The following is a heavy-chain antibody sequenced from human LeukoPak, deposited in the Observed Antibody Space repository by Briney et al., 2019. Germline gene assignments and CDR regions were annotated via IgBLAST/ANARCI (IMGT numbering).Heavy chain of an antibody. CDR3: ARGGGRYSVDY. CDR2: ISPNSGGT. V-gene: IGHV1-2*02. CDR1: GYTFIDYY. D-gene: IGHD1-26*01. Sequence: ASVKVSCKASGYTFIDYYMHWVRQAPGQGVEWIGWISPNSGGTKYVQKFQGRVTMTRDTSITTVYMELSGLSFDDTAVYYCARGGGRYSVDYWGQGTRVIVSS. J-gene: IGHJ4*02.